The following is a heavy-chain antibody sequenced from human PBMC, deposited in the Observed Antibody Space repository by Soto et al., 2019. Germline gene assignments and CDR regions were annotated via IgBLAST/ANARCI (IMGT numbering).Heavy chain of an antibody. CDR1: GFTFSSYG. CDR3: AKDQAEGTAMVTFDY. Sequence: GGSLRLSCAASGFTFSSYGMHWVRQAPGKGLEWVAVISYDGSNKYYADSVKGRFTISRDNSKNTLYLQMNSLRAEDTAVYYCAKDQAEGTAMVTFDYWGQGTLVTVSS. CDR2: ISYDGSNK. J-gene: IGHJ4*02. V-gene: IGHV3-30*18. D-gene: IGHD5-18*01.